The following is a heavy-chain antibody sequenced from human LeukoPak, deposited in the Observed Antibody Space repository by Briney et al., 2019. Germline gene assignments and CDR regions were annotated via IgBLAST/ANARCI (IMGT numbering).Heavy chain of an antibody. Sequence: ASVKLSCKTSGYTFSRHGITWVRQASGQGLEWMGCVSGYNGNTNYAEDVQGRVTMTTDTSTNTAYMELRSLRSDDTAVYYCAKDIHPGLDSGASCCFDYWGQGTPVTVSS. CDR1: GYTFSRHG. V-gene: IGHV1-18*01. J-gene: IGHJ4*02. D-gene: IGHD3-22*01. CDR3: AKDIHPGLDSGASCCFDY. CDR2: VSGYNGNT.